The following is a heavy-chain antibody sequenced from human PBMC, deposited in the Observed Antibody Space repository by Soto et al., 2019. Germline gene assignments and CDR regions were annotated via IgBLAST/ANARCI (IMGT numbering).Heavy chain of an antibody. D-gene: IGHD2-21*02. Sequence: PGGSLRLSCAASGFTFSSYGMHWVRQAPGKGLEWVAVISYDGSNKYYADSVKGRFTISRDNSKNTLYLQMNSLRAEDTAVYYCAKVHSVVVTAILNAFDIWGQGTMVTVSS. CDR3: AKVHSVVVTAILNAFDI. J-gene: IGHJ3*02. CDR1: GFTFSSYG. V-gene: IGHV3-30*18. CDR2: ISYDGSNK.